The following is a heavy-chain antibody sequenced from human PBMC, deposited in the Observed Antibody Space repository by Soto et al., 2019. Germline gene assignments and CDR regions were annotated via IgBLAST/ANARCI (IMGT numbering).Heavy chain of an antibody. CDR1: GFPFSFYS. CDR2: ITSTSSAI. J-gene: IGHJ4*02. V-gene: IGHV3-48*02. CDR3: ARDGKGAAYTHGPYHFDY. Sequence: PGGSLRLSCAASGFPFSFYSMNWVRQAPGKGLEWISYITSTSSAINYADSVRGRFTISRDNAMRSLFLHMNGLRDEDTAVYYCARDGKGAAYTHGPYHFDYWGQGALGIVPS. D-gene: IGHD1-1*01.